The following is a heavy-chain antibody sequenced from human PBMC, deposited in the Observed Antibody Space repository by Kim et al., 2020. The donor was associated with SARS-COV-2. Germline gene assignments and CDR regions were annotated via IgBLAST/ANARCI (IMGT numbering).Heavy chain of an antibody. Sequence: GGSLRLSCVGSGFTFGDYTMLWVRQAPGKGLEWVSGITKDNGIIGYVDSVRGRFTISRDNGANSLYLQMDSLRPEDTALYYCAKGGGSGTYSGDYWGQGT. CDR1: GFTFGDYT. CDR2: ITKDNGII. D-gene: IGHD3-10*01. V-gene: IGHV3-9*01. J-gene: IGHJ4*02. CDR3: AKGGGSGTYSGDY.